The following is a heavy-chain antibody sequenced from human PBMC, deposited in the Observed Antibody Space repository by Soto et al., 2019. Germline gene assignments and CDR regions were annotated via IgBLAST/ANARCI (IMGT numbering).Heavy chain of an antibody. CDR1: GYTFTSYA. J-gene: IGHJ5*02. CDR2: INAGNGKT. Sequence: ASVKVSGKASGYTFTSYAMHWVRQAPGQRLERMGWINAGNGKTKYSQKFQGTVTITRDTSASTAYMELSSLRSEYTAVYYFAIDTLYDSSFYFYVGYNCFDPWGQVTLVTVSS. V-gene: IGHV1-3*01. CDR3: AIDTLYDSSFYFYVGYNCFDP. D-gene: IGHD3-22*01.